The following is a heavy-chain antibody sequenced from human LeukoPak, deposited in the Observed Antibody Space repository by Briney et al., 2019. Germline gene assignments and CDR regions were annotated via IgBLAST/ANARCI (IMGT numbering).Heavy chain of an antibody. CDR2: ISSSGSTI. CDR3: AREYCSSTSCYTATLGYYYYGMDV. Sequence: PGGSLRLSCAASGFTFSDYYMSWIRQAPGKGLEWVSYISSSGSTIYYADSVKGRFTISRGNAKNSLYLQMNSLRAEDTAVYYCAREYCSSTSCYTATLGYYYYGMDVWGQGTTVTVSS. J-gene: IGHJ6*02. CDR1: GFTFSDYY. V-gene: IGHV3-11*01. D-gene: IGHD2-2*02.